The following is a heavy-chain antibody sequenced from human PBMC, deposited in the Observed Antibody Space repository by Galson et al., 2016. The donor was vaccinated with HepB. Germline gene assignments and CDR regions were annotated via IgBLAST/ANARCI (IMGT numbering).Heavy chain of an antibody. D-gene: IGHD1-14*01. CDR2: ISWTSSHI. CDR1: GFSLTTYG. V-gene: IGHV3-48*02. Sequence: SLRLSCAASGFSLTTYGMNWVRQAPGKGLEWVSFISWTSSHIFYAESVKGRFNISRDNAKNSLYLQMNSLTDEDTAVYYCARDVLEPGYAFDVWGQGTLVAVSS. J-gene: IGHJ3*01. CDR3: ARDVLEPGYAFDV.